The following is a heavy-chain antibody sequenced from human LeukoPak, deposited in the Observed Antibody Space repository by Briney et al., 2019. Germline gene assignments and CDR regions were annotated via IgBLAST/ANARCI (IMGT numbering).Heavy chain of an antibody. V-gene: IGHV6-1*01. CDR2: TYYRSTWYN. Sequence: SQTLSLTCAVSGDSVSSNSVTWNWIRQSPSRGLEWLGRTYYRSTWYNDYAVSVRGRITANPDTSKNQFSLHLNSVTPEDTAVYYCARRLTQYDCFDPWGQGILVTVSS. D-gene: IGHD2-2*01. J-gene: IGHJ5*02. CDR3: ARRLTQYDCFDP. CDR1: GDSVSSNSVT.